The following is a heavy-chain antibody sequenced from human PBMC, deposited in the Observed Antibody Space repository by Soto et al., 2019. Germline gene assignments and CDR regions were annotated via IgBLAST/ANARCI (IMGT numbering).Heavy chain of an antibody. D-gene: IGHD6-13*01. CDR1: GCSISIYY. J-gene: IGHJ4*02. V-gene: IGHV4-59*01. CDR2: IYYSGST. CDR3: ARSELIAAAALGY. Sequence: PSETLSLTCTVSGCSISIYYWSWIRQPPGKGLEWIGYIYYSGSTNYNPSLKSRVTISVDTSKNQFSLKLSSVTAADTAVYYCARSELIAAAALGYWGQGTLVTVSS.